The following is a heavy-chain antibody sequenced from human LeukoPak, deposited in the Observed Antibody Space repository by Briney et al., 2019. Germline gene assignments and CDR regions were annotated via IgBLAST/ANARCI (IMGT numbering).Heavy chain of an antibody. CDR2: ISFDGSGK. CDR3: AKGPIPRSSRRDY. V-gene: IGHV3-30*18. J-gene: IGHJ4*02. CDR1: GFSFSAYG. Sequence: PGGSLRLSCAASGFSFSAYGMHWVRQAPGKGLEWVAVISFDGSGKYYADSVKGRFTISRDDSKNTLDLQMNSLRAEDTAVYYCAKGPIPRSSRRDYWGQGTLVTVSS.